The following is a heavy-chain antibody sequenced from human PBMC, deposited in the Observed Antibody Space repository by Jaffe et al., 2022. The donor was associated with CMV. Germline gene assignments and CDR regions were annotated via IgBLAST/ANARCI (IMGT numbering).Heavy chain of an antibody. V-gene: IGHV4-59*08. J-gene: IGHJ6*03. CDR3: ARAGERYYDSSGYYYSYYYYMDV. D-gene: IGHD3-22*01. CDR2: IYYSGST. CDR1: GGSISSYY. Sequence: QVQLQESGPGLVKPSETLSLTCTVSGGSISSYYWSWIRQPPGKGLEWIGYIYYSGSTNYNPSLKSRVTISVDTSKNQFSLKLSSVTAADTAVYYCARAGERYYDSSGYYYSYYYYMDVWGKGTTVTVSS.